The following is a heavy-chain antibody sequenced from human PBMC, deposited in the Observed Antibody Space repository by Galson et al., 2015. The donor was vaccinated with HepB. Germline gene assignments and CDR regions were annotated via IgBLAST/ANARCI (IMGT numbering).Heavy chain of an antibody. D-gene: IGHD1-7*01. CDR2: ISDDGINA. V-gene: IGHV3-30*04. CDR3: ARGGTENYRFFES. CDR1: GLTFNFNV. J-gene: IGHJ4*02. Sequence: SLRLSCAASGLTFNFNVIHWVRQPPGQGLEWVAFISDDGINAFYADSVKGRLTISRDESKNTVSLQMNSLRDEDTALYYCARGGTENYRFFESWGQGTLVTVSS.